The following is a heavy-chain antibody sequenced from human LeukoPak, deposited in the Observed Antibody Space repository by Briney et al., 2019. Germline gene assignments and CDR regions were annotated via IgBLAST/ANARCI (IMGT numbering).Heavy chain of an antibody. Sequence: PSETLSLTCAVSGASVSGGGNSWSWIRQPPGKGLEWIGWFSHTGSTYYNPSLKSRVTISVGRSNNQFSLKLRSMTAADTAVYYCAGTGVTFDYWGQGTLVIVSS. CDR3: AGTGVTFDY. J-gene: IGHJ4*02. CDR2: FSHTGST. V-gene: IGHV4-30-2*01. D-gene: IGHD4-23*01. CDR1: GASVSGGGNS.